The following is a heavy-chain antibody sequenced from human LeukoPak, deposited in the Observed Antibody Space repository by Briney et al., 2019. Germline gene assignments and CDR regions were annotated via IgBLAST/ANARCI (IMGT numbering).Heavy chain of an antibody. CDR2: IYYSGST. Sequence: SETLSLTCTVSGGSISSYYWGWIRQPPGKGLEWIGSIYYSGSTYYNPSLRSRVTISVDTSKNQFSLKLSSVTAADTAVYYCARTVYDSSGYYLSFDYWGQGTLVTVSS. D-gene: IGHD3-22*01. V-gene: IGHV4-39*07. CDR1: GGSISSYY. CDR3: ARTVYDSSGYYLSFDY. J-gene: IGHJ4*02.